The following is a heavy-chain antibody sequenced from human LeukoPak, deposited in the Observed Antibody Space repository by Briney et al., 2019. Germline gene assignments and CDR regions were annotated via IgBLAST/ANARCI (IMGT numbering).Heavy chain of an antibody. J-gene: IGHJ3*02. CDR1: GFSISSGYY. D-gene: IGHD2-2*02. Sequence: KPSETLSPTCAVSGFSISSGYYWGWIRQPPGKGLEWIGSIYHSGSTYYNPSLKSRVTISVDTSKNQFSLKLSSVTAADTAVYYCALGAGYCSSTSCYRAFDIWGQGTMVTVSS. CDR2: IYHSGST. CDR3: ALGAGYCSSTSCYRAFDI. V-gene: IGHV4-38-2*01.